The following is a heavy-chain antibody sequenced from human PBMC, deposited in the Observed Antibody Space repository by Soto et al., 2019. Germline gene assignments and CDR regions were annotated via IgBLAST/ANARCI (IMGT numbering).Heavy chain of an antibody. D-gene: IGHD3-16*01. V-gene: IGHV3-11*05. CDR1: GFSFKDYY. CDR3: ARPTRFPGD. Sequence: QVQLVESGGNLVQPGGSLRLSCVASGFSFKDYYMTWFRQAPGKGLEFVSYISGSGSDPTYADSVKGRFTISRDNAKNSRYLQMNNLRAEDTAVYYCARPTRFPGDWGQGTLVTVSS. J-gene: IGHJ4*02. CDR2: ISGSGSDP.